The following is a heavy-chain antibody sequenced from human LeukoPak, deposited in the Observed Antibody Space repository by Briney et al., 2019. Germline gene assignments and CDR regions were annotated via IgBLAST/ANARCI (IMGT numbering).Heavy chain of an antibody. J-gene: IGHJ4*02. V-gene: IGHV3-33*01. Sequence: GGSLRLSCAASGITFSSYGFHWVRQAPGKGLEWVAVIWYDGSNEYYADSVKGRFTISRDNSKNTLYLQMNSLRAEDTAVYYCARELNYDSSGYYFDYWGQGTLVTVSS. D-gene: IGHD3-22*01. CDR1: GITFSSYG. CDR3: ARELNYDSSGYYFDY. CDR2: IWYDGSNE.